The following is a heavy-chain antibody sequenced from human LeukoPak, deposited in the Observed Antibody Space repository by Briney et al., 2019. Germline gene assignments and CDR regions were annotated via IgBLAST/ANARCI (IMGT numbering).Heavy chain of an antibody. CDR2: ITSSSSYI. CDR3: ARDHGYTTPGEFDY. J-gene: IGHJ4*02. Sequence: GGSLRLSCVATGFTFNSYIMNWVRQAPGKGLEWVSCITSSSSYIYYADSVKGRFTISRDNAKNSLYLQMNSLRADDTAVYYCARDHGYTTPGEFDYWGQGTLVTVSS. D-gene: IGHD5-24*01. V-gene: IGHV3-21*01. CDR1: GFTFNSYI.